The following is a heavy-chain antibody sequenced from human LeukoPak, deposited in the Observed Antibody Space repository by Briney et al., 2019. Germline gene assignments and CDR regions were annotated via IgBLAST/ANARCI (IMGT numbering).Heavy chain of an antibody. CDR2: IYSGGST. CDR1: GFTVSSNY. V-gene: IGHV3-53*01. CDR3: ARPLTGLYYNYDMDV. J-gene: IGHJ6*02. Sequence: PGGSLRLSCAASGFTVSSNYMSWVRQAPGKGLEWVSVIYSGGSTYYAASVKGRFTISRDNSKNTLSLQMNSLRAEDTAVYYCARPLTGLYYNYDMDVWGQGTTVTVSS. D-gene: IGHD3-9*01.